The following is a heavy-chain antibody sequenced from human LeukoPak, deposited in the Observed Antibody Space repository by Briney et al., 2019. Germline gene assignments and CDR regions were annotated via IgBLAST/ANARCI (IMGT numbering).Heavy chain of an antibody. CDR2: ISFSGST. V-gene: IGHV4-39*07. CDR3: ARANVGMATITAFDI. Sequence: SETLSLTCTVSGGSISSSSYYWGWIRQPPGKGLEWIGSISFSGSTYYSPSLRSRVTISIDKPKNQFSLKLSSVTAADTAMYYCARANVGMATITAFDIWGQGTMVTVSS. D-gene: IGHD5-24*01. CDR1: GGSISSSSYY. J-gene: IGHJ3*02.